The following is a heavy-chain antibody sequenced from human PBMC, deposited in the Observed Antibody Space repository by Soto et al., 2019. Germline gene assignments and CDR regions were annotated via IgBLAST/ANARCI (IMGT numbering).Heavy chain of an antibody. CDR1: GCSISSGGYS. J-gene: IGHJ5*02. CDR3: ARLRGPYWGGDCYPPTPNWFDP. V-gene: IGHV4-30-2*01. Sequence: QLQLQESGSGLVKPSQTLSLTCAVSGCSISSGGYSWSWIRQPPGKGLEWIGYIYHSGRAYYNPALTSRLTLSVDKSKNQCSLKLCTVTAADTAVYYCARLRGPYWGGDCYPPTPNWFDPWGQGTLVTVSS. D-gene: IGHD2-21*02. CDR2: IYHSGRA.